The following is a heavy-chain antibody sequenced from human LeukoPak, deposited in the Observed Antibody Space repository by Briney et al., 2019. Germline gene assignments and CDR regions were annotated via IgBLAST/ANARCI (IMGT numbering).Heavy chain of an antibody. CDR3: ARGPTIAARPFDY. CDR2: INPNGSGT. CDR1: GYTFTGYY. D-gene: IGHD6-6*01. Sequence: ASVKLSCTASGYTFTGYYMHWVRQAPGKGLEWMGWINPNGSGTNYAQTFQGRVTMTRDTSIRTAYMELSRLRSDDTAVYYCARGPTIAARPFDYWGQGTLVTVSS. J-gene: IGHJ4*02. V-gene: IGHV1-2*02.